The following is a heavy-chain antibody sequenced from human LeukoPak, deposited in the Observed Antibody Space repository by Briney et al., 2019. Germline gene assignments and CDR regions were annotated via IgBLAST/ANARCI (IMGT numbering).Heavy chain of an antibody. CDR3: ARGLGSTISTALWYFDL. J-gene: IGHJ2*01. CDR2: IYYSGST. V-gene: IGHV4-59*12. Sequence: RPSETLSLTCTVSGGSISSYYWSWIRQPPGKGLEWIGYIYYSGSTNYNPSLKSRVTMSVDTSKNQFSLKLSSVTAADTAVYYCARGLGSTISTALWYFDLWGRGTLVTVSS. CDR1: GGSISSYY. D-gene: IGHD2-2*01.